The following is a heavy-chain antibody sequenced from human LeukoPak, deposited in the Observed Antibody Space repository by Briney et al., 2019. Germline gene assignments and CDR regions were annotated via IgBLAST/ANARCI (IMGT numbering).Heavy chain of an antibody. CDR2: INHSGST. D-gene: IGHD3-22*01. Sequence: SETLSLTCAVYGGSFSGYYWSWIRQPPGKGLEWIGEINHSGSTNYNPSLKSRVTISVDRSKNQFSLKLSSVTAADTAVYYCARDGYSSGSNDGFDIWGQGTKVTVSS. CDR1: GGSFSGYY. V-gene: IGHV4-34*01. J-gene: IGHJ3*02. CDR3: ARDGYSSGSNDGFDI.